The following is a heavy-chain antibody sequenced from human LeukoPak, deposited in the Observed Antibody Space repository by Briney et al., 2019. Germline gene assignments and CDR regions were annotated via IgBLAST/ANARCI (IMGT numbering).Heavy chain of an antibody. D-gene: IGHD2-21*02. CDR1: GFTFSIYA. CDR2: ISGSASST. Sequence: GGSLRLSCAASGFTFSIYAMSLVRQAPGEGLQWVSAISGSASSTYYADSVKGRFTISRDNSKNTLYLQMNSLRAEDTAVYYCAKVEPFCGGDCYSGFNYWGQGTLVTVSS. J-gene: IGHJ4*02. CDR3: AKVEPFCGGDCYSGFNY. V-gene: IGHV3-23*01.